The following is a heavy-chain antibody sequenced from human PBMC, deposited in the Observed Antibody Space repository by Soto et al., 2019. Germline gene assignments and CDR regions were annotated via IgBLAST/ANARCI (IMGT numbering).Heavy chain of an antibody. J-gene: IGHJ4*02. V-gene: IGHV4-39*01. CDR3: ARRGSGSYSDY. CDR2: IYYSGST. D-gene: IGHD3-10*01. CDR1: GGSISSSSYY. Sequence: QLQLQESGPGLVKPSETLSLTCTVSGGSISSSSYYWGWIRQPPGKGLEWIGSIYYSGSTYYNPSPRSPVTISVDTSKNQFSLKLSSVTAADTAVYYCARRGSGSYSDYWGQGTLVTVSS.